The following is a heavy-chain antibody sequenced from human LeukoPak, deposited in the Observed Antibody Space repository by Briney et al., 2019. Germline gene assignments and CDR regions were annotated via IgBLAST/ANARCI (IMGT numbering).Heavy chain of an antibody. J-gene: IGHJ5*02. CDR1: GFAFSNYW. CDR3: AKDLSWNTADR. D-gene: IGHD1/OR15-1a*01. V-gene: IGHV3-74*01. CDR2: INPDGTTT. Sequence: GGSLRLSCVASGFAFSNYWMHWVRQASGKAPVWVSRINPDGTTTDYADSVKGRFTISRDNAKNMVFLQMNGLRADDTALYHCAKDLSWNTADRWGQGILVTVSS.